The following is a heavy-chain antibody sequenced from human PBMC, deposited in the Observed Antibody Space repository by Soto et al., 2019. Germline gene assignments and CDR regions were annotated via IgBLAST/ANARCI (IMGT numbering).Heavy chain of an antibody. J-gene: IGHJ4*02. Sequence: PSETLAPTCRVSADSISNTGNYGGCIRPPPGKGVEWNGKMDYSCDTSYNPSLRSRVTISADTSKNQFSLRVSSVSVADTAVYYCAIRPPIYGSDSSRFDIWGQGALVTVSS. D-gene: IGHD3-9*01. CDR1: ADSISNTGNY. CDR2: MDYSCDT. V-gene: IGHV4-39*01. CDR3: AIRPPIYGSDSSRFDI.